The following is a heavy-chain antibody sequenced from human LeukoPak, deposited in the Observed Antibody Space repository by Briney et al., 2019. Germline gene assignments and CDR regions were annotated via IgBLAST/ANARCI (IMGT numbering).Heavy chain of an antibody. V-gene: IGHV1-2*06. CDR3: ARDRSGSYYVSGD. J-gene: IGHJ4*02. CDR2: INPNSGGT. CDR1: GYTFTGYY. Sequence: ASVKVSCKASGYTFTGYYMHWVRQAPGQGLEWMGRINPNSGGTTYAQKFQGRVTMTRDTSISTAYMELSRLRSDDTAVYYCARDRSGSYYVSGDWGQGTLVTVSS. D-gene: IGHD1-26*01.